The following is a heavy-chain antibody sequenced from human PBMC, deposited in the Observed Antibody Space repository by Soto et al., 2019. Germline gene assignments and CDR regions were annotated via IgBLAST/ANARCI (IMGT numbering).Heavy chain of an antibody. CDR2: IIPIFGTA. Sequence: QVQLVQSGAEVKKPGSSVKVSCKASGGTFSSYAISWVLQAPGQGLEWMGGIIPIFGTANYAQKFQGRVTITADKSTSTAYMELSSMRSEDTAVYYCANIRKRGYSYGAVDYWGQGTLVTVSS. V-gene: IGHV1-69*06. CDR3: ANIRKRGYSYGAVDY. D-gene: IGHD5-18*01. J-gene: IGHJ4*02. CDR1: GGTFSSYA.